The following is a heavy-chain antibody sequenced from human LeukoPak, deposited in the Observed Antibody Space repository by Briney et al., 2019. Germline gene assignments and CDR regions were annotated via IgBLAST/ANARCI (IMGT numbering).Heavy chain of an antibody. D-gene: IGHD6-13*01. CDR3: ARVTVVLTGSPLAAAGTGYYYMDV. CDR2: INPNSGGT. V-gene: IGHV1-2*02. J-gene: IGHJ6*03. CDR1: GYTFTGYY. Sequence: ASVKVSCKASGYTFTGYYMHWVRQAPGQGLEWMGWINPNSGGTNYAQKFQGRVTMTRDTSISTAYMELSRLRSDDTAVYYCARVTVVLTGSPLAAAGTGYYYMDVWGKGTTVTVSS.